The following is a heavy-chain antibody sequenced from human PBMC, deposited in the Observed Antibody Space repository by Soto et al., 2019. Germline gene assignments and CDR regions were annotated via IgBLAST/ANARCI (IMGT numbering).Heavy chain of an antibody. J-gene: IGHJ4*02. D-gene: IGHD2-15*01. V-gene: IGHV3-48*01. CDR1: GLSFNTYS. CDR3: ARDRFGRFQRSGGACYDF. CDR2: ISSDSKTI. Sequence: GGSLRLSCTASGLSFNTYSMNSVRQAPGKGLEWISYISSDSKTIDYSDSVKGRFTISRDNARNSLYLQMKSLRAEDTAVYYCARDRFGRFQRSGGACYDFWGQGTRVTVSS.